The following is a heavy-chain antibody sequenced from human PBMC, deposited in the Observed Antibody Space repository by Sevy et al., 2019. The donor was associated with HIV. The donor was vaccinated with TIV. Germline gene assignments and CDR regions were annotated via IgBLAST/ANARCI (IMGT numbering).Heavy chain of an antibody. CDR2: SDPKDGQI. CDR1: GYSLSKLT. CDR3: AIVGLGYYSGSSYYQGDWLDP. V-gene: IGHV1-24*01. J-gene: IGHJ5*02. D-gene: IGHD2-15*01. Sequence: ASVKVSCKVTGYSLSKLTIHWVRQAPGKGHEWMGRSDPKDGQIIYAQTLQGRLTMTEDTSTDTAYMGLSSLTSDDTAVYFCAIVGLGYYSGSSYYQGDWLDPWGQGTLVTVSS.